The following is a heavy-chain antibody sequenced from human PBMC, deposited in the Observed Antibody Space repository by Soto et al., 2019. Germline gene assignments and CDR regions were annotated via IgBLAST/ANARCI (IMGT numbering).Heavy chain of an antibody. CDR2: IYTSGST. Sequence: SETLSLTCTVSGGSISSYYWSWIRQPAGKGLEWIGRIYTSGSTNYNPSLKSRVTMSVXXXXXXFXLXLXXXTAADTAVYYCARELRGSSSHWGQGTLVTVSS. J-gene: IGHJ4*02. CDR1: GGSISSYY. D-gene: IGHD6-6*01. CDR3: ARELRGSSSH. V-gene: IGHV4-4*07.